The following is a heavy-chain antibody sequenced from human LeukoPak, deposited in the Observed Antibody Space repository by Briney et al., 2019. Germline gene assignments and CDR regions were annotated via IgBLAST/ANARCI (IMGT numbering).Heavy chain of an antibody. D-gene: IGHD2-21*02. CDR2: TYHGGTT. J-gene: IGHJ4*02. V-gene: IGHV4-38-2*02. CDR1: GYSISSGYL. Sequence: SETLSLTCTVSGYSISSGYLWGWIRQPPGKGLEWIGSTYHGGTTYSSPSLKSRVIISEDTSKNRFSLKLSSVTAADTAVYYCARGSGDWTYYFDYWGQGTLVTVSS. CDR3: ARGSGDWTYYFDY.